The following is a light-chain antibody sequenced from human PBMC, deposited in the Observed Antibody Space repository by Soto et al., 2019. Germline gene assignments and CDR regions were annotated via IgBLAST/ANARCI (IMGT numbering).Light chain of an antibody. V-gene: IGKV1-9*01. CDR3: QQLNGSPWT. J-gene: IGKJ1*01. CDR1: PAIASF. CDR2: GAS. Sequence: IQLTQSPSSLSASVGDRVTITCRASPAIASFLAWYQQKPGTAPKLLIYGASTLQSGVPSRFSGRSSWTYYTLTIASLQPEDFATYYCQQLNGSPWTFGQGTKVEIK.